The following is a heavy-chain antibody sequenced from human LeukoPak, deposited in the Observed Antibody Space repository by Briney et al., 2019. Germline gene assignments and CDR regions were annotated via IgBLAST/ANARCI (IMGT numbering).Heavy chain of an antibody. D-gene: IGHD6-25*01. Sequence: ASVKVSCKASGYTFTSYGISWVRQAPGQGLEWMGWISAYNGNTNYAQKLQGRVTMTTDTSTSTAYMELRSPRSDDTAVYYCARVTSSGNWFDPGAREPWSPSPQ. J-gene: IGHJ5*02. CDR1: GYTFTSYG. CDR2: ISAYNGNT. CDR3: ARVTSSGNWFDP. V-gene: IGHV1-18*01.